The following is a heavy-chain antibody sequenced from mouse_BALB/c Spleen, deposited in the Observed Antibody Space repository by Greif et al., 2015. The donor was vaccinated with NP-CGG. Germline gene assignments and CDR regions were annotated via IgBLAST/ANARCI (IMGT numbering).Heavy chain of an antibody. V-gene: IGHV5-4*02. Sequence: DVQLVESGGGVVKPGGSLKISCAASGFTFSDYYMYWVRQTPEKRLEWVATISDGGSYTYYPDSVKGRFTISRDKAKNNLYLQMSSLKSEDTAMYYSARDYFDYWGQGTTLTVSS. CDR1: GFTFSDYY. J-gene: IGHJ2*01. CDR3: ARDYFDY. CDR2: ISDGGSYT.